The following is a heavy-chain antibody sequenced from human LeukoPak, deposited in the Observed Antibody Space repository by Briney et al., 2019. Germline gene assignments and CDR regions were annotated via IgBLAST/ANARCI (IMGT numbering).Heavy chain of an antibody. V-gene: IGHV3-53*01. D-gene: IGHD3-10*01. J-gene: IGHJ4*02. CDR2: IYSDGST. CDR3: TSLTVLTGFDYCDY. CDR1: GFTVSTNY. Sequence: GGSLRLSCAASGFTVSTNYMTWIRQAPGKGLEWISVIYSDGSTYYAASVKGRFTISRDNSKNTLYIQMNSLRADDTAVYYCTSLTVLTGFDYCDYWGQGTLVTVSS.